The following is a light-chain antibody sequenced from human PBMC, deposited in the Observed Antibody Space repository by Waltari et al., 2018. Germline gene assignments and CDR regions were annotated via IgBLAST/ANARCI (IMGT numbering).Light chain of an antibody. CDR2: DAN. Sequence: QSALTQPRSVSGSPGQSVTVSCTGTSTNVGTYKYISWYQHHPGRAPKLLIFDANKRPSGVPDRFSGSKSDNTASLTISGLRPEDEAYYYCCSSVVSYTVVFGGGTKV. CDR1: STNVGTYKY. V-gene: IGLV2-11*01. CDR3: CSSVVSYTVV. J-gene: IGLJ2*01.